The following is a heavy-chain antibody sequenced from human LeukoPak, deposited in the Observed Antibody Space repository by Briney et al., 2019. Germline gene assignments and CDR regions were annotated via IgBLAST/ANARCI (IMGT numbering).Heavy chain of an antibody. CDR2: IYSGGST. CDR3: ARFRSSGWTYYYSYDGMDA. Sequence: GGSLRLSCAASGFTFSSNYMRWVRQAPGKGLEWVSVIYSGGSTYYADSVKGRFTISRDNSKNTLYLQMNSLRGEGTAVYYWARFRSSGWTYYYSYDGMDAWGKGPTVTVSS. D-gene: IGHD6-19*01. CDR1: GFTFSSNY. V-gene: IGHV3-53*01. J-gene: IGHJ6*04.